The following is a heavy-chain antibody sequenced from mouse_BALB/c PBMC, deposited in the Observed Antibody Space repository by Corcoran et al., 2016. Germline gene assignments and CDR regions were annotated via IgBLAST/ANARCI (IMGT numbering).Heavy chain of an antibody. CDR2: IDPANGNT. CDR3: ARRDYGSSSSWFAY. D-gene: IGHD1-1*01. V-gene: IGHV14-3*02. J-gene: IGHJ3*01. Sequence: EVQLQQSGAELVKTGASVKLSCTASGFNIKDTYMHWVKQRPEQGLEWIGRIDPANGNTKYDPKFQGKATITADTSSNTAYLQLSRLTPEDTAVYYCARRDYGSSSSWFAYWGQGTLVTVSA. CDR1: GFNIKDTY.